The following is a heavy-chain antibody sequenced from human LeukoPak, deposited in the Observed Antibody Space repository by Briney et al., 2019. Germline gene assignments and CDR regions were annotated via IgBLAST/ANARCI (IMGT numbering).Heavy chain of an antibody. J-gene: IGHJ4*02. CDR2: INPNSGGT. V-gene: IGHV1-2*06. D-gene: IGHD2-2*01. CDR3: ARGGRYCSSTSCYGVDY. Sequence: ASVKVSCKASGYTFTGYYMHWVRQAPGQGLECMGRINPNSGGTNYAQKFQGRVTMTRDTSISTAYMELSRLRSDDTAVYYSARGGRYCSSTSCYGVDYWGQGTLVTVSS. CDR1: GYTFTGYY.